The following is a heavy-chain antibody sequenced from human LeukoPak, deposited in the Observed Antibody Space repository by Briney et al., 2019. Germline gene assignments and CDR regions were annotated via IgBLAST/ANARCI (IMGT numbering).Heavy chain of an antibody. CDR1: GYSFTSYW. J-gene: IGHJ3*02. Sequence: GESLKISCKGSGYSFTSYWIGWVRQMPGKGLEWMGIIYPGDSDTRYSPSFQGQVTISADKSISTAYLQWSSLKASDTAMYHCARQPIMYYYDSSGPADIWGQGTMVTVSS. D-gene: IGHD3-22*01. CDR2: IYPGDSDT. CDR3: ARQPIMYYYDSSGPADI. V-gene: IGHV5-51*01.